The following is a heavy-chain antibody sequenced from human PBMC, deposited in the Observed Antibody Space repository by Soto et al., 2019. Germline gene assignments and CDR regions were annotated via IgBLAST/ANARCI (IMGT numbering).Heavy chain of an antibody. V-gene: IGHV3-23*01. Sequence: EVQLLESGGGLVQPGGSLRLSCAASGFTFSSYAMSWVRQAPGKGLEWVSAISGSGGSTYYADSVKGRFTIARDNSKNTLYLQVNSLRAEDTAVYYCATHGDDYEGSGYYPEYFQHWGQGTLVTVSS. CDR1: GFTFSSYA. CDR3: ATHGDDYEGSGYYPEYFQH. D-gene: IGHD3-22*01. CDR2: ISGSGGST. J-gene: IGHJ1*01.